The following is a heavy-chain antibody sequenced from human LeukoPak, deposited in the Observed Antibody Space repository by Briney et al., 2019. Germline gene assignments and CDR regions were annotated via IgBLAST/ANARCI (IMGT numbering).Heavy chain of an antibody. Sequence: EASVKVSCRTSGYPFTKWEINWVRQAAGQGLEWLGWVHPDNGNTYYAQRFRGRVTMSRDTSTTTAYMELSGLRSNDTAVYFCATGPRNDPWGQGTLVTVSS. J-gene: IGHJ5*02. CDR3: ATGPRNDP. CDR2: VHPDNGNT. D-gene: IGHD1-14*01. CDR1: GYPFTKWE. V-gene: IGHV1-8*01.